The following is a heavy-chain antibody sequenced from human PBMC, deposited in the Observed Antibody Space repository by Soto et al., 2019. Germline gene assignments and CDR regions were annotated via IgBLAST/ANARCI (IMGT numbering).Heavy chain of an antibody. V-gene: IGHV3-21*01. CDR2: TSSSSSYI. Sequence: APGKGLEWVSSTSSSSSYIYYADSVKGRFTISRDNAKNSLYLQMNSLRAEDTAVYYCARAPLADTAMGQGYYYYYGMDVWGQGTTVTVSS. J-gene: IGHJ6*02. CDR3: ARAPLADTAMGQGYYYYYGMDV. D-gene: IGHD5-18*01.